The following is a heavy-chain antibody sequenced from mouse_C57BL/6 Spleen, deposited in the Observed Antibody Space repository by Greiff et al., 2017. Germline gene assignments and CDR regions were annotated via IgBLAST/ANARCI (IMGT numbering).Heavy chain of an antibody. D-gene: IGHD2-4*01. J-gene: IGHJ3*01. V-gene: IGHV1-74*01. CDR1: GYTFTSYW. Sequence: QVQLKQPGAELVKPGASVKVSCKASGYTFTSYWMHWVKQRPGQGLEWIGRIHPSDSDTNYNQKFKGKATLTVDKSSSTAYMQLSSLTSEDSAVYYCAIRMITTDGPWFAYWGQGTLVTVSA. CDR3: AIRMITTDGPWFAY. CDR2: IHPSDSDT.